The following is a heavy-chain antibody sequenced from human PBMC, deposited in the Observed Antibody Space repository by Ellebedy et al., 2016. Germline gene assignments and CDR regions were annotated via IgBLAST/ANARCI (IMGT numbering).Heavy chain of an antibody. CDR3: ARVYVPYPMLGRPTSYFRLDV. Sequence: LRLSXTVSGGSFRGDDYYWSWIRQSPGQGLEWIGYMYWSGSTYYNPSLERRVSMSIDTSEKQFSLNLRSVTAADTAVFYCARVYVPYPMLGRPTSYFRLDVWGKGTTVIVSS. V-gene: IGHV4-30-4*01. J-gene: IGHJ6*04. CDR1: GGSFRGDDYY. CDR2: MYWSGST. D-gene: IGHD2/OR15-2a*01.